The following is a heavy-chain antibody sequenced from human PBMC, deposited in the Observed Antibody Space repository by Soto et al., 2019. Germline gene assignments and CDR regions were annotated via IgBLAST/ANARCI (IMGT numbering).Heavy chain of an antibody. CDR2: INPSGGST. V-gene: IGHV1-46*03. Sequence: ASVKVSCKASGYAFTSYYMHWVRQAPGQGLEWMGIINPSGGSTSYAQKFQGRVTMTRDTSTSTVYMELSSLRSEDTAVYYCARVSDIVVVPAATFFDYWGQGTLVTVPQ. J-gene: IGHJ4*02. D-gene: IGHD2-2*01. CDR3: ARVSDIVVVPAATFFDY. CDR1: GYAFTSYY.